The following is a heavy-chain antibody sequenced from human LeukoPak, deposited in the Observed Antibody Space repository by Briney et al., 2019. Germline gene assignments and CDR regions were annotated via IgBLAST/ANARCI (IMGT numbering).Heavy chain of an antibody. CDR1: GGSISSGDYY. V-gene: IGHV4-30-4*01. Sequence: SETLSLTCTVSGGSISSGDYYWSWIRQPPGKGLEWIGYIYYSGSTYYNPSLKSRVTISVDTSKNQFSLKLSSVTAADTAVYYCARRIVGASWAFDMWGQGTVVSVSS. CDR3: ARRIVGASWAFDM. CDR2: IYYSGST. D-gene: IGHD1-26*01. J-gene: IGHJ3*02.